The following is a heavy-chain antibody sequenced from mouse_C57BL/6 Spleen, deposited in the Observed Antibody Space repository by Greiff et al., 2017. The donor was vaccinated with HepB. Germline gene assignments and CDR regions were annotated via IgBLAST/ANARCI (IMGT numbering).Heavy chain of an antibody. CDR2: ISSGSSTI. V-gene: IGHV5-17*01. J-gene: IGHJ3*01. CDR1: GFTFSDYG. CDR3: ARQGLASWDEGWFAY. D-gene: IGHD4-1*01. Sequence: EVQGVESGGGLVKPGGSLKLSCAASGFTFSDYGMHWVRQAPEKGLEWVAYISSGSSTIYYADTVKGRFTISRDNAKHTLFLQMTSLRSEDTAMYYCARQGLASWDEGWFAYWGQGTLVTVSA.